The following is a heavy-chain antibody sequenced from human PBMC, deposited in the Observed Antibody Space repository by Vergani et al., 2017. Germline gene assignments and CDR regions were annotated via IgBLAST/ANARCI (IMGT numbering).Heavy chain of an antibody. CDR3: ARERPWLGSAFDY. D-gene: IGHD6-19*01. V-gene: IGHV4-31*03. CDR1: GGSISSGGYY. Sequence: QVQLQESGPGLVKPSQTLSLTCTVSGGSISSGGYYWSWIRQHPGKGLEWIGYIHHSGSTYYNPSLKSRVTISVDRSKNQFSLKLSSVTAAHTAVYYCARERPWLGSAFDYWGQGTLVTVSS. J-gene: IGHJ4*02. CDR2: IHHSGST.